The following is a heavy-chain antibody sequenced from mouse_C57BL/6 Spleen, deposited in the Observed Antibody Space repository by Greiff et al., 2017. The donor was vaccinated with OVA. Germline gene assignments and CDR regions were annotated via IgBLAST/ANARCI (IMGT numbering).Heavy chain of an antibody. J-gene: IGHJ1*03. D-gene: IGHD2-13*01. V-gene: IGHV1-80*01. Sequence: QVQLQQSGAELVKPGASVKISCKASGYAFRSYWMNWVKQRPGKGLEWIGQIYPGDGDTNYNGKFKGKATLTADKSSSTAYMQLSSLTSEESAVYFGARGGDSYWYFDVWGTGTTVTVAS. CDR3: ARGGDSYWYFDV. CDR1: GYAFRSYW. CDR2: IYPGDGDT.